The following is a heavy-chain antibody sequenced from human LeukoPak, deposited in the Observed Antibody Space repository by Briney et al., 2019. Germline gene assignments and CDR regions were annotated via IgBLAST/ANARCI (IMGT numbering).Heavy chain of an antibody. V-gene: IGHV4-34*01. CDR1: GGSFSGYY. Sequence: PSETLSLTCAVYGGSFSGYYWGWIRQPPGKGLEWIGEINHSGSTNYNPSLKSRVTISVDTSKNQFSLKLSSVTAADTAVYYCARGDVSSGYFLDYWGQGTLVTVSS. CDR2: INHSGST. CDR3: ARGDVSSGYFLDY. D-gene: IGHD3-22*01. J-gene: IGHJ4*02.